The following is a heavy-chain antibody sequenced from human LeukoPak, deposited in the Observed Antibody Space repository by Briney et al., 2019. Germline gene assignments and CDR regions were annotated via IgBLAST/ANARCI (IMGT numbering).Heavy chain of an antibody. Sequence: SETLSLTCTVSGGSISSSSYYWSWIRQPPGKGLEWIGYSYYSGSTNYNPSLKSRVTISVDTSKNQFSLKLSSVTAADTAVYYCARVGTLRRTGYYYYYMDVWGKGTTVTISS. CDR2: SYYSGST. CDR3: ARVGTLRRTGYYYYYMDV. D-gene: IGHD7-27*01. CDR1: GGSISSSSYY. J-gene: IGHJ6*03. V-gene: IGHV4-61*01.